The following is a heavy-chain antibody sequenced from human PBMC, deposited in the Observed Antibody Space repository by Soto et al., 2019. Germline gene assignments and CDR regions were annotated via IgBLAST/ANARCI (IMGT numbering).Heavy chain of an antibody. D-gene: IGHD2-2*01. Sequence: TLSLTCTVSGGSISSSSYYWGWIRQPPGKGLEWIGSIYYSGSTYYNPSLKSRVTISVDTSKNQFSLKLSSVTAADTAVYYCARLGYCSSTSCYGDYYYYMDVWGKGTTVTVSS. CDR2: IYYSGST. CDR3: ARLGYCSSTSCYGDYYYYMDV. V-gene: IGHV4-39*01. CDR1: GGSISSSSYY. J-gene: IGHJ6*03.